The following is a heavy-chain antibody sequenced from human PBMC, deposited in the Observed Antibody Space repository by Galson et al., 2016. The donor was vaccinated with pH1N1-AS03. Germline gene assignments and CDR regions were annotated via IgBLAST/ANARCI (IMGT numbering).Heavy chain of an antibody. Sequence: PALVKPTQTLTLTCTFSGFSLPTDKMCVTWLRQPPGTALEWLARIDWDVDDNYSRSLRTRLTIAKDTSKNPVVLTMTNMDPADTGTYLCARSPGDYPYSLGMGVWGQGTTVTVS. V-gene: IGHV2-70*18. D-gene: IGHD4-17*01. CDR1: GFSLPTDKMC. CDR2: IDWDVDD. J-gene: IGHJ6*02. CDR3: ARSPGDYPYSLGMGV.